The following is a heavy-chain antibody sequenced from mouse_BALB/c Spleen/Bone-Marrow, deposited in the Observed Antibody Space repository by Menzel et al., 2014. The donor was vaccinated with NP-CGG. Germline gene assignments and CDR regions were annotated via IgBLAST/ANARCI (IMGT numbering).Heavy chain of an antibody. CDR3: ARDGNGFVY. J-gene: IGHJ3*01. CDR1: GYSFTGYT. CDR2: INPYNGGI. Sequence: EVQLVESGPALVKPGASMKISCKASGYSFTGYTKNWVKQSHGKNLEWIGLINPYNGGISYNQKFKGKATLTVDKSSSAAYMELLCLTSEDSAVYYCARDGNGFVYWGQGTLVTVPA. V-gene: IGHV1-34*01. D-gene: IGHD2-1*01.